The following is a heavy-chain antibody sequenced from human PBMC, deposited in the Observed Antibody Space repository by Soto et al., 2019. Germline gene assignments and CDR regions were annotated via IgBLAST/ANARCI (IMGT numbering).Heavy chain of an antibody. V-gene: IGHV4-39*01. D-gene: IGHD3-3*02. J-gene: IGHJ5*02. Sequence: SATLSLTCTVSGGSISSSRYSWVWVRQPPGKGLEWIGSIYYSGSTYYNPSLKSRVTISVDTSKNQFSLKLSSVTAADTAVYYCASPKIAFYNWFDPWGQGTLVTVS. CDR1: GGSISSSRYS. CDR2: IYYSGST. CDR3: ASPKIAFYNWFDP.